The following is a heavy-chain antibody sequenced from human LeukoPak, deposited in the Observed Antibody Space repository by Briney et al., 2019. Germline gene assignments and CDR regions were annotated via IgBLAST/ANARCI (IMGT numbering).Heavy chain of an antibody. J-gene: IGHJ6*02. Sequence: SQTLSLTCTVSGGSISSGGYYWSWIRQHPGKGLEWIGYIYYSGSTYYNPSFKSRVTISVDTSKNQFSLKLSSVTAADTAVYYCARVHSSGQRMDVWGQGTTVTVSS. D-gene: IGHD6-19*01. CDR2: IYYSGST. CDR1: GGSISSGGYY. CDR3: ARVHSSGQRMDV. V-gene: IGHV4-31*03.